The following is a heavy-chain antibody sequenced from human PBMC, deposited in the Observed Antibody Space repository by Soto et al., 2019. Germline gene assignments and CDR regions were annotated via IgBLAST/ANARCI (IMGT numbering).Heavy chain of an antibody. CDR1: GFTFSSYS. Sequence: PGGSLRLSCAASGFTFSSYSMNWVRQAPGKGLEWVSSISSSSSYIYYADSVKGRFTISRDNAKNSLYLQMNSLRAEDTAVYYFSRDVPNRPGEALWAQRTVVPVS. V-gene: IGHV3-21*01. J-gene: IGHJ4*02. D-gene: IGHD3-16*01. CDR2: ISSSSSYI. CDR3: SRDVPNRPGEAL.